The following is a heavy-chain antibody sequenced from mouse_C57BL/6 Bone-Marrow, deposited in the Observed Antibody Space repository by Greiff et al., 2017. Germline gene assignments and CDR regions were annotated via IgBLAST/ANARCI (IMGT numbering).Heavy chain of an antibody. J-gene: IGHJ2*01. V-gene: IGHV5-6*01. CDR2: ISSGGSYT. Sequence: EVQVVESGGDLVKPGGSLKLSCAASGFTFSSYGVSWVRQTPDKRLEWVATISSGGSYTYYPDSVKGRFTISRDNAKNTLYLQMSSLKSEDTAMYYCARHGGDFDYWGQGTTPTGSS. CDR3: ARHGGDFDY. CDR1: GFTFSSYG.